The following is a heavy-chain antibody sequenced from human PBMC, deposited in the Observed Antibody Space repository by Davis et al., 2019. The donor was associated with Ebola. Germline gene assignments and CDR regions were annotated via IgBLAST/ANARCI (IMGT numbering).Heavy chain of an antibody. CDR1: GYTFTSYG. D-gene: IGHD4-17*01. J-gene: IGHJ4*02. V-gene: IGHV1-18*01. CDR2: ISAYNGNT. Sequence: ASVKVSCKASGYTFTSYGISWVRQAPGQGLEWMGWISAYNGNTNYAQKLQGRVTMTTDTSTSTVYMELSSLRSEDTAVYYCARKGAGTVLFDYWGQGTLVTVSS. CDR3: ARKGAGTVLFDY.